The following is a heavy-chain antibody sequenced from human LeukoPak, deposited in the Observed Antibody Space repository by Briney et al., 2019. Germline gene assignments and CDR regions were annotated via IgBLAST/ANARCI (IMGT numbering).Heavy chain of an antibody. CDR2: FDPEDGET. V-gene: IGHV1-69*10. J-gene: IGHJ6*02. D-gene: IGHD3-10*01. CDR1: GGTFSSYA. Sequence: SVKVSCKASGGTFSSYAISWVRQAPGKGLEWMGGFDPEDGETIYAQKFQGRVTMTRDTSTSTVYMELSSLRSEDTAVYYCARDLSSYGSGSYSYYGMDAWGQGTTVTVSS. CDR3: ARDLSSYGSGSYSYYGMDA.